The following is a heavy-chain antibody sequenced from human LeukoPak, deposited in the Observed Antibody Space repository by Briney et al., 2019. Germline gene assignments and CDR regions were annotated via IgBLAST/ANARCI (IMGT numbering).Heavy chain of an antibody. CDR1: GGTFSSYA. J-gene: IGHJ4*02. CDR3: ARGKYQLRRVAFAY. Sequence: SVKVSCKASGGTFSSYAISWVRQAPGQGLEWMGRIIPILGIANYAQKFQGRVTITADKSTSTAYMELSSLRSEDTAVYYCARGKYQLRRVAFAYWGQGTLLTVSS. D-gene: IGHD2-2*01. V-gene: IGHV1-69*04. CDR2: IIPILGIA.